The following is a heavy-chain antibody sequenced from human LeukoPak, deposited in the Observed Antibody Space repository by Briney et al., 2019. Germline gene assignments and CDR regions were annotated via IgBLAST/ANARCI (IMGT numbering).Heavy chain of an antibody. CDR1: GFTFSTYS. D-gene: IGHD3-3*01. CDR2: ISSSSTYI. CDR3: VRGRSGAGSEYYFDY. J-gene: IGHJ4*02. Sequence: PGGSLRLSCAASGFTFSTYSMNWVRQAPGKGLEWVSSISSSSTYIYYADSVKGRFTISRDNAKSSLYLQLNSLRAEDTAVYYCVRGRSGAGSEYYFDYWGQGTLVTVPS. V-gene: IGHV3-21*01.